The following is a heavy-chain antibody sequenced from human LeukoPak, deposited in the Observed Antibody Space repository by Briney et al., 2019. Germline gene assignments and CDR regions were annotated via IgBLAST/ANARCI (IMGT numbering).Heavy chain of an antibody. CDR2: INANSGTT. D-gene: IGHD6-19*01. Sequence: GGSLRPSCAASGFAFSFYAMSWLRQPPGKGLEWVSTINANSGTTSYAASVRGRFTISRDNSKNTLYLQVNTLRADDTATYYCAKPISGGLAVTADWFHPWGQRTLVVVSS. CDR1: GFAFSFYA. J-gene: IGHJ5*01. CDR3: AKPISGGLAVTADWFHP. V-gene: IGHV3-23*01.